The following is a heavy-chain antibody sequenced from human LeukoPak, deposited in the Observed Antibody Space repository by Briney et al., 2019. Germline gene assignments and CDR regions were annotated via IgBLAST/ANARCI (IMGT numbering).Heavy chain of an antibody. J-gene: IGHJ4*02. CDR1: GFTFSSYA. CDR2: ISGSGGST. D-gene: IGHD2-21*02. Sequence: GGSLRLSCAASGFTFSSYAMSWVRQAPGKGLEWVSAISGSGGSTYYADSVKGRFTISRDNSKNTLYLQMNSLRAEDTAVYYCAKDWGVVTAIPGYFDYWGQGTLVTVSS. CDR3: AKDWGVVTAIPGYFDY. V-gene: IGHV3-23*01.